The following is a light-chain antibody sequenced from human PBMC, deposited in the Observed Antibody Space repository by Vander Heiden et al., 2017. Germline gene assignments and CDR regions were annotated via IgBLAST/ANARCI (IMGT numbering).Light chain of an antibody. CDR1: QSISSW. J-gene: IGKJ1*01. V-gene: IGKV1-5*03. CDR3: QQYNSYPWT. Sequence: IQMTQSPSPLSASVGDRITITCRASQSISSWLAWYQQKPGKAPKLLIYKASSLESGVPSRFSGSGSGTEFTLTISSLQPDDFATYCCQQYNSYPWTFGQGTKVEI. CDR2: KAS.